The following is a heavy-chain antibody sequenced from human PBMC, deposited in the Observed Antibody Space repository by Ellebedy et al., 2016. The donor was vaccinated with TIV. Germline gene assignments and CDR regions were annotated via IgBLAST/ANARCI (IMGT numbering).Heavy chain of an antibody. CDR3: SHGTGRLKDACDI. V-gene: IGHV2-5*01. CDR1: GFSLSRSGVG. CDR2: IYWYDDK. D-gene: IGHD1-1*01. Sequence: SGPTLVQPPQPLTLTCTFSGFSLSRSGVGVGWIRQPPGKALEWLAIIYWYDDKGYSPSLKSRLTITKDTSKTQVVLTMTNMDPGDTATYSCSHGTGRLKDACDIWGQGTMVTVSS. J-gene: IGHJ3*02.